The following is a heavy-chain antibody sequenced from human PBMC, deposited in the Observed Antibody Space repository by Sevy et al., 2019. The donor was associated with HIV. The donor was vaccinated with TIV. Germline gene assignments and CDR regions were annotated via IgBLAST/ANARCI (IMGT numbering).Heavy chain of an antibody. CDR2: MFYSGST. CDR3: ARHGGLVDRAFDY. Sequence: SETLSLTCTVSGGSITRSSYDWGWVRQPPGKGLEWIGSMFYSGSTYYATSLKSRVTISVDRSKNQFSLKLSAVTATDTAVYFCARHGGLVDRAFDYWGQGILVTVSS. D-gene: IGHD3-10*01. CDR1: GGSITRSSYD. V-gene: IGHV4-39*01. J-gene: IGHJ4*02.